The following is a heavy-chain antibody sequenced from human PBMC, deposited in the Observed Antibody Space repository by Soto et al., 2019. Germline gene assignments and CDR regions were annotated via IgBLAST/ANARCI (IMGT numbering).Heavy chain of an antibody. D-gene: IGHD5-12*01. CDR2: IFPGDSDT. Sequence: GESLKISCKGSGYSFTTYWLAWVRQMPGKGLEYMGIIFPGDSDTRYSPSFQGQVTISADKSINTAYLQWTSLKASDTAIYYCARARVSTPRLEDPFDVWGQGTMVTVS. J-gene: IGHJ3*01. CDR1: GYSFTTYW. V-gene: IGHV5-51*01. CDR3: ARARVSTPRLEDPFDV.